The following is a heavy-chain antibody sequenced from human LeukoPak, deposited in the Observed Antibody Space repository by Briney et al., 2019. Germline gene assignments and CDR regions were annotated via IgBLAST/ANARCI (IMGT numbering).Heavy chain of an antibody. CDR3: AKDLRRGYVGLNAFDV. D-gene: IGHD5-12*01. CDR2: ISGIGART. J-gene: IGHJ6*02. Sequence: GGSLRLSSAASGFTFSTYGMSWVRQAPGKGLEWVSSISGIGARTYTADSVKGRFTISRDHSNNTLSLQMMSLRVEDTAIYYCAKDLRRGYVGLNAFDVWGQGTTVIVSS. V-gene: IGHV3-23*01. CDR1: GFTFSTYG.